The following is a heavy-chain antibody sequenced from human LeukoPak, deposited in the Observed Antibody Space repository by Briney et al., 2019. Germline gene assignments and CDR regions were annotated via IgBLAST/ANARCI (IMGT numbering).Heavy chain of an antibody. CDR1: GGSFSGCY. Sequence: SETLSLTCAVYGGSFSGCYWSWIRQPPGKGLEWIGEINHSGSTNYNPSLKSRVTISVDTSKNQFSLKLSSVTAADTAVYYCASRRRGDDYWGQGTLVTVSS. CDR3: ASRRRGDDY. CDR2: INHSGST. V-gene: IGHV4-34*01. J-gene: IGHJ4*02. D-gene: IGHD2-21*01.